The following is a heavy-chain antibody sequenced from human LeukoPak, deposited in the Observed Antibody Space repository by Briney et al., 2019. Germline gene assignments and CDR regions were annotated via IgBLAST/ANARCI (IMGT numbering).Heavy chain of an antibody. Sequence: SETLSLTCAVYGGSFSGYYWSWIRQPPGKGLEWIGEINHSGSTNYNPSLKSRVTISVDTSKNQLSLKLSSVTAADTAVYYCARLEGSGSFDYWGQGTLVTVSS. D-gene: IGHD3-10*01. CDR1: GGSFSGYY. J-gene: IGHJ4*02. CDR2: INHSGST. CDR3: ARLEGSGSFDY. V-gene: IGHV4-34*01.